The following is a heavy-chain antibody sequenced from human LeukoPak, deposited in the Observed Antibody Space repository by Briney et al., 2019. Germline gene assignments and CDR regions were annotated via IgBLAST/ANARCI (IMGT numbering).Heavy chain of an antibody. CDR3: ARADQLNAFDI. CDR2: IYYSGST. D-gene: IGHD2-2*01. J-gene: IGHJ3*02. V-gene: IGHV4-30-4*01. CDR1: GGSISSGDYY. Sequence: PSQTLSLTCTVSGGSISSGDYYWRWIRQPPGKGLEWIGYIYYSGSTYYNPSLKSRVTISVDTSKNQFSLKLSSVTAADTAVYYCARADQLNAFDIWGQGTMVTVSS.